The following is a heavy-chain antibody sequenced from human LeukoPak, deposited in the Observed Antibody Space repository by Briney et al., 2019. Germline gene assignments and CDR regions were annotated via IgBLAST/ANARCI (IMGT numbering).Heavy chain of an antibody. CDR1: GDSITSSYW. J-gene: IGHJ5*02. V-gene: IGHV4-4*02. Sequence: SETLSLTCAVSGDSITSSYWRSWVRQPPGKGLEWIGEISHGGSTDYNPSLKSRVTISVDKSKNQFSLKLTSVTAEDTAMYYCAGLDNWFDPWGQGTLVTVSS. CDR2: ISHGGST. CDR3: AGLDNWFDP.